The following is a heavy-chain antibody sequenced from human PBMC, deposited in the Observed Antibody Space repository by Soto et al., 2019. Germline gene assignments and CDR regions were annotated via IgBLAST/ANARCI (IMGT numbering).Heavy chain of an antibody. J-gene: IGHJ4*02. CDR3: ARRHSHDFSDNDIYVP. CDR2: IHYSGST. Sequence: PSETLSHTCEVTGVSSLIGTDYWSWIRQPPGKGLEWIGNIHYSGSTNYNPSLKSRLSISVDTSKNQFSLKLSSVTAADTAMYYCARRHSHDFSDNDIYVPWGQGTQLTVS. D-gene: IGHD3-10*02. V-gene: IGHV4-39*01. CDR1: GVSSLIGTDY.